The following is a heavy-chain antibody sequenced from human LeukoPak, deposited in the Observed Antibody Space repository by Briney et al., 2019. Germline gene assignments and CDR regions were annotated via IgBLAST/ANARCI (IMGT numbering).Heavy chain of an antibody. CDR2: IRYDGSNK. V-gene: IGHV3-30*02. D-gene: IGHD6-13*01. CDR3: AKDRSQRYSSTLGY. Sequence: GGSLRLSCAASGFTFSSYGMHWVRQAPGKGLEWVALIRYDGSNKYYADSVKGRFTISRDNSKNTLYLQMNSLRAEDTAVYYCAKDRSQRYSSTLGYWGQGTLVTVSS. J-gene: IGHJ4*02. CDR1: GFTFSSYG.